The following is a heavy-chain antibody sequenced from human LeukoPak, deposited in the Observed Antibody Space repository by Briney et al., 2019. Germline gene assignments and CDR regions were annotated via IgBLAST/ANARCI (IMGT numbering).Heavy chain of an antibody. V-gene: IGHV4-34*01. J-gene: IGHJ4*02. CDR2: IHHSGST. CDR3: ARSPATSWSNFDY. D-gene: IGHD2-2*01. Sequence: PSETLSLTCAVYVDSFSDHYWTWIRQPPGEGLEWIGEIHHSGSTNYRLSLKSRVSISVDRSKNQFSLKLTSVTAADTAVYYCARSPATSWSNFDYWGQGTLSPSPQ. CDR1: VDSFSDHY.